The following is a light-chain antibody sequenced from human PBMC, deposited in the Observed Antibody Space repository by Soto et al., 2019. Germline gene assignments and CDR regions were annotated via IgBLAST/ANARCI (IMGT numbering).Light chain of an antibody. CDR1: SSDVGGYNY. Sequence: QSALTQPASVSGSPGQSITISCTGTSSDVGGYNYVSWYQQHPGKAPKLMIYDVINRPSGVSNRFSGSKSGNTASLTISGLQAEDEADYYCSSYTSSSTLLVFGTGTKLTVL. CDR3: SSYTSSSTLLV. V-gene: IGLV2-14*01. CDR2: DVI. J-gene: IGLJ1*01.